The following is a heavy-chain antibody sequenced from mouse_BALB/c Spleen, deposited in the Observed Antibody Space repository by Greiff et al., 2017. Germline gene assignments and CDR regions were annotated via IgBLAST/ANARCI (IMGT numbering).Heavy chain of an antibody. J-gene: IGHJ2*01. V-gene: IGHV3-8*02. CDR1: GDSITSGY. CDR3: ARYGYDVNYFDY. Sequence: EVKVIESGPSLVKPSQTLSLTCSVTGDSITSGYWTWIRKFPGNKLEYMGYISYSGSTYYNPSLKSRISITRDTSKNQYYLQLNSVTTEDTATYYCARYGYDVNYFDYWGQGTTLTVAS. D-gene: IGHD2-2*01. CDR2: ISYSGST.